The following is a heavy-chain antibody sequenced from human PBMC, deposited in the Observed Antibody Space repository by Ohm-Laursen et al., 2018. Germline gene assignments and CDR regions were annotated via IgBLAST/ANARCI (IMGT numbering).Heavy chain of an antibody. CDR1: GFTVSSNY. J-gene: IGHJ6*02. Sequence: SLRLSCAASGFTVSSNYMSWIRQAPGMGLECISYSSSTGSSIYYADSVKGRFTISRDNAKNSLYLQMNTLRADDTAVYYCARVIYSYGFYYYGMDVWGQGTTVTVSS. D-gene: IGHD5-18*01. CDR3: ARVIYSYGFYYYGMDV. V-gene: IGHV3-11*01. CDR2: SSSTGSSI.